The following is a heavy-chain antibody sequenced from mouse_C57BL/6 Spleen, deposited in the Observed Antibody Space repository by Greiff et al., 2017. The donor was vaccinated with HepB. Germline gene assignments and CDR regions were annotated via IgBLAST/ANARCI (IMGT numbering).Heavy chain of an antibody. CDR1: GFTFSDYG. CDR2: ISSGSSTI. J-gene: IGHJ3*01. D-gene: IGHD1-1*01. CDR3: ANHYYGSSFFAY. Sequence: EVQLVESGGGLVKPGGSLKLSCAASGFTFSDYGMHWVRQAPEKGLEWVAYISSGSSTIYYADTVKGRFPISRDNAKNTLFLQMTSLRSEDTAMYYCANHYYGSSFFAYWGQGTLVTVSA. V-gene: IGHV5-17*01.